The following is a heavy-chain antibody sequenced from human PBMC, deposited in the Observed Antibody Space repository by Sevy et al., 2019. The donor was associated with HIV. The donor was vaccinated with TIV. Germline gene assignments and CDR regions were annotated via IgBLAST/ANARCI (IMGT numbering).Heavy chain of an antibody. J-gene: IGHJ4*02. D-gene: IGHD3-10*01. V-gene: IGHV3-7*01. CDR2: IKQDGSEK. CDR3: ARVLLWFGDVSFDY. Sequence: GGSLRLSCAASGFTFSSYWMSWVHQAPGKGLEWVANIKQDGSEKYYVDSVKGRFTISRDNAKNSLYLQMNSLRAEDTAVYYCARVLLWFGDVSFDYWGQGTLVTVSS. CDR1: GFTFSSYW.